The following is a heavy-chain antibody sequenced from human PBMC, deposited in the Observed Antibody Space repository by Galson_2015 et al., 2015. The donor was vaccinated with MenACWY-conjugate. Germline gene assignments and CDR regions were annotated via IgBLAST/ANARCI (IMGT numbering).Heavy chain of an antibody. CDR2: IKKDSSEI. Sequence: SLRLSCAASGFAFSTYWMTRVRQAPGKGLEWVANIKKDSSEIHYVDSVKGRFTISRDNAKNSLYLQMNSLRAEDTAVYYCARENTYNYAYAVDYWGQGTLVAVSS. D-gene: IGHD5-18*01. V-gene: IGHV3-7*03. J-gene: IGHJ4*02. CDR3: ARENTYNYAYAVDY. CDR1: GFAFSTYW.